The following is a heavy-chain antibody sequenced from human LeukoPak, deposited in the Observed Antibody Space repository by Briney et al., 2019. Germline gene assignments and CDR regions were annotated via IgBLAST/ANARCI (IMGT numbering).Heavy chain of an antibody. V-gene: IGHV3-74*01. CDR1: GFTFSSYW. Sequence: GGSLRLSCAASGFTFSSYWMHWVRHAPGKGLVWVSRINSDGRSTSYADSVRGRFTVSRDNAKNTLYLQMNSLRAEDTAAYYCARDLAAAGTVPDSWGQGTLVTVSS. J-gene: IGHJ5*01. D-gene: IGHD6-13*01. CDR3: ARDLAAAGTVPDS. CDR2: INSDGRST.